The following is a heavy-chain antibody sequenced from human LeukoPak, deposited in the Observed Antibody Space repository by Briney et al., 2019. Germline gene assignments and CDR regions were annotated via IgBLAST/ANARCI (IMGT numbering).Heavy chain of an antibody. D-gene: IGHD5-24*01. Sequence: SETLSLTCAVYGGSFSGYYWSWIRQPPGKGLEWIGEINHSGSTNYNPSLKSRVTISVDTSKNQFSLKLSSVTAADTAVYYCARSNLVEMATIPLDYWGQGTLVTVSS. V-gene: IGHV4-34*01. CDR1: GGSFSGYY. J-gene: IGHJ4*02. CDR3: ARSNLVEMATIPLDY. CDR2: INHSGST.